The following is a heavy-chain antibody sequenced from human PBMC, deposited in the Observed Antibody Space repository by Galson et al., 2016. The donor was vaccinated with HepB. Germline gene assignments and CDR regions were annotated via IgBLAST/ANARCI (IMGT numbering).Heavy chain of an antibody. V-gene: IGHV3-53*01. Sequence: SLRLSCAASEFTVSNNYMTWVRQAPGKGLEWVSLIYSGGGTKYADSVKGRFTISRDSSKNTLYLQMNSLRAEDTAVYYCATVNYYTGNYYWGQGTLVTVSS. CDR1: EFTVSNNY. CDR3: ATVNYYTGNYY. D-gene: IGHD3-10*01. CDR2: IYSGGGT. J-gene: IGHJ4*02.